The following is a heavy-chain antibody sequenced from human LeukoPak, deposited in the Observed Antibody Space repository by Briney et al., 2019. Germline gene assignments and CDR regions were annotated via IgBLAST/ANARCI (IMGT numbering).Heavy chain of an antibody. J-gene: IGHJ4*02. D-gene: IGHD6-6*01. CDR3: ARSPAEYSSSYFDY. Sequence: SVKVSCKASGGTFSSYAISWVRQAPGQGLEWMGGIIPIFGTANYAQKFQGRVTITTDESTSTAYMELGSLRSEDTAVYYCARSPAEYSSSYFDYWGQGTLVTVSS. CDR1: GGTFSSYA. V-gene: IGHV1-69*05. CDR2: IIPIFGTA.